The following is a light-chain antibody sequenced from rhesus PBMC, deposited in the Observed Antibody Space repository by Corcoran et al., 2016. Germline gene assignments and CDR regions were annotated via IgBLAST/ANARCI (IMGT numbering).Light chain of an antibody. J-gene: IGKJ2*01. CDR2: KAS. Sequence: DIQMTQSPSSLSASVGDKVTITCRASQGISSWLAWYQQKPGKAPKLLIYKASSLQSGVPSRFSGSGSGTDFTLTISSLQPEDFATDYCLQYSSSPYSFGQGTKVEIK. V-gene: IGKV1-22*01. CDR3: LQYSSSPYS. CDR1: QGISSW.